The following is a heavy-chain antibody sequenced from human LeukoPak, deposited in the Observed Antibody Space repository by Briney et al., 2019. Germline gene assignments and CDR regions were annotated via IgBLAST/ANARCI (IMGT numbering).Heavy chain of an antibody. CDR3: AKDAIVRDYSNSDY. V-gene: IGHV1-2*02. D-gene: IGHD4-11*01. CDR1: GYTFTNYY. CDR2: INPNSGGT. Sequence: ASVKVSCKASGYTFTNYYIHWVRQAPGQGLEWLGWINPNSGGTNYAQKFQGRVTMTRDTSISTAYMELSRLTSDDTAVYYCAKDAIVRDYSNSDYWGQGTLVTVSS. J-gene: IGHJ4*02.